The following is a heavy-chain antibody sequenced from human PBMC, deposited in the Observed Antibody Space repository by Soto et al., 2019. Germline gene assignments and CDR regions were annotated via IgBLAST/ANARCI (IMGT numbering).Heavy chain of an antibody. V-gene: IGHV2-5*02. CDR2: IYWDDDK. J-gene: IGHJ4*02. CDR1: GFSLTTSGVG. D-gene: IGHD3-3*01. Sequence: QITLNESGPTVVRPTETLTLTCRFSGFSLTTSGVGVGWIRQSPGKAPEWLALIYWDDDKRYSASLKSRITNTKDTSTNQVVLTVSDLDPTDTATYYCAHRVLRTVFGLVTTTAIYFDFWGQGTPVAVSS. CDR3: AHRVLRTVFGLVTTTAIYFDF.